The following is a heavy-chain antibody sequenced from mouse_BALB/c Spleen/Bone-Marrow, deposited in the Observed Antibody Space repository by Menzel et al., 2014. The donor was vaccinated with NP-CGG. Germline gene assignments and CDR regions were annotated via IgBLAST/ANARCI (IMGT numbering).Heavy chain of an antibody. D-gene: IGHD1-1*01. CDR3: ASYYYGSSTSAY. Sequence: VQLQQPGAELVKPGAPVKLSCTASGFNIKDTYMHWVKQRPEQGLEWIGRIDPANGNTKYDPKFQGKATITADTSSNTAYLQLSSLTSEDTAVYYCASYYYGSSTSAYWGQGTLVTVSA. CDR1: GFNIKDTY. J-gene: IGHJ3*01. V-gene: IGHV14-3*02. CDR2: IDPANGNT.